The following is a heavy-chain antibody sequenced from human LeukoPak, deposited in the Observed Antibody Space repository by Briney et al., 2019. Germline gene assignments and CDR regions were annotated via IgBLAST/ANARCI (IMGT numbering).Heavy chain of an antibody. D-gene: IGHD3-9*01. Sequence: PGGSLRLSCAASGFAVSSVYMTWVRQAPGKGLEWVSVIYSSGSTYYADPVKGRFTTSRDNSKNTLYLQMNSLRAEDTAVYYCARDRLHYDSLTGYPADWGQGTLVTVSS. CDR3: ARDRLHYDSLTGYPAD. CDR2: IYSSGST. V-gene: IGHV3-53*01. CDR1: GFAVSSVY. J-gene: IGHJ4*02.